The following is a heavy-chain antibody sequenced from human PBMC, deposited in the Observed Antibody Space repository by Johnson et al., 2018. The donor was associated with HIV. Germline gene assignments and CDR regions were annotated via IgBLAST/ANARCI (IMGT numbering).Heavy chain of an antibody. J-gene: IGHJ3*02. CDR3: ARGRTQFLEGGAFDI. CDR1: GFTFSSYG. CDR2: IRYDGSNK. V-gene: IGHV3-30*02. Sequence: QVQLVESGGGVVQPGGSLRLSCAASGFTFSSYGMHWVRQAPGKGLEWVAFIRYDGSNKYYADSVKGRFTISRDNLNNTLYLQMNSLRTEDTAVYYCARGRTQFLEGGAFDIWGQGTMVTVSS. D-gene: IGHD3-3*01.